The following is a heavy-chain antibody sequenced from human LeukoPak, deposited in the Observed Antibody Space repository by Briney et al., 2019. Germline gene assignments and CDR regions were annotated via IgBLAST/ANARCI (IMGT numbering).Heavy chain of an antibody. V-gene: IGHV3-7*01. CDR3: ARDRGQWLVSNYYYYGIDV. Sequence: GGSLRLSCAASGFTFSSYWMSWVRHAPGKGLEWVANIKQDGSEKYYVDSVKGRFTISRDNAKNSLYLQMNSLRAEDTAVYYCARDRGQWLVSNYYYYGIDVWGQGTTVTVS. CDR2: IKQDGSEK. CDR1: GFTFSSYW. J-gene: IGHJ6*02. D-gene: IGHD6-19*01.